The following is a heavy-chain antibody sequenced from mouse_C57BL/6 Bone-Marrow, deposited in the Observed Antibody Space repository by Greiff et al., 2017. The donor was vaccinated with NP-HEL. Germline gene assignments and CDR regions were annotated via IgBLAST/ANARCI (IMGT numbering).Heavy chain of an antibody. D-gene: IGHD1-1*01. CDR2: INPNNGGT. CDR3: ARLRGRRIYYYAWFAY. J-gene: IGHJ3*01. V-gene: IGHV1-26*01. Sequence: EVQLQQSGPELVKPGASVKISCKASGYTFTDYYMNWVKQSHGKSLEWIGDINPNNGGTSYNQKFKGKATLTVDKSSSTAYMELRSLTSEDSAVYYCARLRGRRIYYYAWFAYWGQGTLVTVSA. CDR1: GYTFTDYY.